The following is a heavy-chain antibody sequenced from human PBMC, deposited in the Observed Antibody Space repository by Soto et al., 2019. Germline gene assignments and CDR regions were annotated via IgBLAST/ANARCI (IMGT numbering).Heavy chain of an antibody. Sequence: QVQLVESGGGVVQPGRSLRLSCAASGFTFSSYGMHWVRQAPGKGLEWVAVISYDGSNKYYADSVKGRFTISRDNSKNTLYLQMNSLRAEDTAVYYCAKDRYYDILTGYYHTLDYWGQGTLVTVSS. CDR1: GFTFSSYG. CDR3: AKDRYYDILTGYYHTLDY. V-gene: IGHV3-30*18. J-gene: IGHJ4*02. D-gene: IGHD3-9*01. CDR2: ISYDGSNK.